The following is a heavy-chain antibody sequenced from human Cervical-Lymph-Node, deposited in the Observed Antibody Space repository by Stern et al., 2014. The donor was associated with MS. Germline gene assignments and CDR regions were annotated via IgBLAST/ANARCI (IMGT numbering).Heavy chain of an antibody. CDR2: VYDSGPT. D-gene: IGHD2-8*02. CDR3: AKHACTGAACPFDL. J-gene: IGHJ4*02. CDR1: GDSISSYTHY. V-gene: IGHV4-39*01. Sequence: QLQLQESGPGLVKPSETLSLTCAVSGDSISSYTHYWAWIRQPPGKGLEWVGDVYDSGPTYYNPPLKSPFTISVDTSKNPFALGLNSVTAADTAVYYCAKHACTGAACPFDLWGQGTLVTVSS.